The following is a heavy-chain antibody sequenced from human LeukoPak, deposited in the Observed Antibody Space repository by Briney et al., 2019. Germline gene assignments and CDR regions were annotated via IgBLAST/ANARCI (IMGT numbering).Heavy chain of an antibody. Sequence: KASETLSLTCAVSGVSISSSNWWSWVRQPPGKGLEWIGEIYHGGSTNYNPSLQSRVTISVDKSKNQFSLKLSSVTAADTAVYYCARTNRGLDYWGQGTLVTVSS. J-gene: IGHJ4*02. CDR3: ARTNRGLDY. CDR1: GVSISSSNW. V-gene: IGHV4-4*02. D-gene: IGHD3-16*01. CDR2: IYHGGST.